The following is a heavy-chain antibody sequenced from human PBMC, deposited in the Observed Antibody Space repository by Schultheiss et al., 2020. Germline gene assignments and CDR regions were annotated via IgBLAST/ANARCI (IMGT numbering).Heavy chain of an antibody. CDR2: ISHDGRNK. CDR3: AKDGEGHQWAYSKHMDV. CDR1: GFTFSSYG. D-gene: IGHD2-15*01. Sequence: GGSLRLSCAASGFTFSSYGMHWVRQAPGKGLEWVSAISHDGRNKHFGDSVKGRFTISRDNAKNTLYLQMNSLRAEDTAVYFCAKDGEGHQWAYSKHMDVWGKGTTVNVSS. J-gene: IGHJ6*03. V-gene: IGHV3-30*18.